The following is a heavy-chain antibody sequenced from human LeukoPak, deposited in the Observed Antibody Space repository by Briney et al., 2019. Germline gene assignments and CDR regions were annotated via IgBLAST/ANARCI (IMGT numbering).Heavy chain of an antibody. CDR2: INHSGST. D-gene: IGHD3-10*01. CDR1: GGSFSGYY. V-gene: IGHV4-34*01. Sequence: SETLSLTCAVYGGSFSGYYWSWIRQPPGKGLEWIGEINHSGSTNYNQSLKSRVTISVDTSKNQFSLKLSSVTAADTAVYYCARRGSLGAYWRHWGQGTLVTVSS. CDR3: ARRGSLGAYWRH. J-gene: IGHJ4*02.